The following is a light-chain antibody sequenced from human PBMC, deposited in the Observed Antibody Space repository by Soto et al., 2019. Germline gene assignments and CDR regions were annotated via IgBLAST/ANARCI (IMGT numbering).Light chain of an antibody. CDR1: QSVSSN. CDR3: QQYNNWPLT. J-gene: IGKJ5*01. CDR2: GAS. V-gene: IGKV3-15*01. Sequence: EIVMTQSPATLSASPGERYTLSCRASQSVSSNLAWYQQKPGQXPRXXIYGASSRATGIPVRFSGSGSGTELTITISSLQSEDGAVYYCQQYNNWPLTFGQGTRLEIK.